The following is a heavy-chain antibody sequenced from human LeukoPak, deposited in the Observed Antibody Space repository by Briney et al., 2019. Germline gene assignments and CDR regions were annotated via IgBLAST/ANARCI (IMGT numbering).Heavy chain of an antibody. CDR3: AKESTGSSPDY. J-gene: IGHJ4*02. Sequence: GGSLRLSCAVSGFTFSNYGMSWLRQAPGKGLEWVSAITGSGDDAYYADSVHGRFTMSRDNSKSTLYLQMNSLRVEDTALYYCAKESTGSSPDYWGQGTLVTVSS. CDR1: GFTFSNYG. V-gene: IGHV3-23*01. CDR2: ITGSGDDA. D-gene: IGHD1-26*01.